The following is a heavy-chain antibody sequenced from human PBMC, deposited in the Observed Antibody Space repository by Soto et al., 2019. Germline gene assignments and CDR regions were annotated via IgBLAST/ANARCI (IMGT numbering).Heavy chain of an antibody. CDR1: GFTFSSYG. Sequence: GGSLRLSCAASGFTFSSYGMHWVRQAPGKGLEWVAVISYDGSNKYYADSVKGRFTISRDNSKNTLYLQMNSLRAEDTAVYYCAKDAIVVVPAAYYYGMDVWGQGTKVTVSS. V-gene: IGHV3-30*18. J-gene: IGHJ6*02. D-gene: IGHD2-2*01. CDR2: ISYDGSNK. CDR3: AKDAIVVVPAAYYYGMDV.